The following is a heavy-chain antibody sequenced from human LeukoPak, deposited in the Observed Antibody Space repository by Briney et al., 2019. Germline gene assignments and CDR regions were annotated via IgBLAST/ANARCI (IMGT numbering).Heavy chain of an antibody. D-gene: IGHD2-15*01. CDR2: IKQDGSEK. J-gene: IGHJ4*02. CDR1: GFTFSSYW. V-gene: IGHV3-7*03. Sequence: GGSLRLSCAASGFTFSSYWMSWVRQAPGKGLEWVANIKQDGSEKYYVDSVKGRFTISRDNAKNSLYLQMNSLTAEDTAIYYCAKHQPAQRVVDYWGQGTLVTVSP. CDR3: AKHQPAQRVVDY.